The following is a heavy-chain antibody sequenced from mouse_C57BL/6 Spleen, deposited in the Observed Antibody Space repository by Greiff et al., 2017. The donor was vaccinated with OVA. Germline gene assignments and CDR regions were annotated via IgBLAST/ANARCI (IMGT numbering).Heavy chain of an antibody. CDR3: ARWLYGNYEN. J-gene: IGHJ2*01. Sequence: QVQLQQPGAELVMPGASVKLSCEASGYTFTSYWMHWVKQRPGQGLEWIGEIDPSDSYTNYNQKFKGKSTLTVDKSSSTAYMQLSSLTSEDSAVYYCARWLYGNYENWGQGTTLTVSS. V-gene: IGHV1-69*01. D-gene: IGHD2-1*01. CDR1: GYTFTSYW. CDR2: IDPSDSYT.